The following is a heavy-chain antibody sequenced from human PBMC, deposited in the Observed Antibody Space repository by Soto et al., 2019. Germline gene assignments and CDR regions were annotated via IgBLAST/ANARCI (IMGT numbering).Heavy chain of an antibody. J-gene: IGHJ5*02. D-gene: IGHD3-22*01. CDR1: GFTFSSYG. CDR3: AKEILSYYYDSSGYNWFDP. Sequence: GGSLRLSCAASGFTFSSYGMHWVRQAPGKGLEWVAVISYDGSNKYYADSVKGRFTISRDNSKNTLYLQMNSLRAEDTAVYYCAKEILSYYYDSSGYNWFDPWGQGTLVTVSS. CDR2: ISYDGSNK. V-gene: IGHV3-30*18.